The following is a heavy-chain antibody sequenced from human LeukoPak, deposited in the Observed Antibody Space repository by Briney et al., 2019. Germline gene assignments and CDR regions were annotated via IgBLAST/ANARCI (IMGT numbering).Heavy chain of an antibody. Sequence: PGGSLRLSCAASGFTFSSYAMSWVRQAPGKGLEWVSAISGSGGSTYYADSVKGRFTISRGNSKNTLYLQMNSLRAEDTAVYYCAKDQAAGFHLDYWGQGTLVTVSS. J-gene: IGHJ4*02. CDR2: ISGSGGST. CDR3: AKDQAAGFHLDY. D-gene: IGHD6-13*01. CDR1: GFTFSSYA. V-gene: IGHV3-23*01.